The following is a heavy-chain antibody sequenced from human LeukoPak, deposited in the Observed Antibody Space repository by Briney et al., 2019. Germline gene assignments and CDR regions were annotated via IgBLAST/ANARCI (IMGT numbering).Heavy chain of an antibody. Sequence: GESLKISCQGSGYSFTTYWIGWVRQMPGKGLEWMGIIYLGDSDTRYSPSFQGQVTISADKSISTAYVQWSSLKASDTAMYYCASDSSGWYDAFDIWGQGTMVTVSS. CDR3: ASDSSGWYDAFDI. CDR1: GYSFTTYW. J-gene: IGHJ3*02. CDR2: IYLGDSDT. V-gene: IGHV5-51*01. D-gene: IGHD6-19*01.